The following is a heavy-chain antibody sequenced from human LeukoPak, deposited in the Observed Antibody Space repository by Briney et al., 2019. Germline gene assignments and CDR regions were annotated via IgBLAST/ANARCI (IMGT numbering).Heavy chain of an antibody. Sequence: SVKVSCKASGGTFSSYAISWVRQVPGQGLEWMGGIIPIFGTANYAQKFQGRVTITTDESTSTAYMELSSLRSEDTAVYYCARVMSYYDFWSGYENWFDPWGQGTLVTVSS. CDR3: ARVMSYYDFWSGYENWFDP. CDR2: IIPIFGTA. J-gene: IGHJ5*02. V-gene: IGHV1-69*05. D-gene: IGHD3-3*01. CDR1: GGTFSSYA.